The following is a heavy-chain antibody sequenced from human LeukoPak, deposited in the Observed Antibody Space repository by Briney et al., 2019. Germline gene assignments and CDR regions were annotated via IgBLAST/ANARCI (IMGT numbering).Heavy chain of an antibody. D-gene: IGHD6-13*01. CDR3: ARVAEAAAFDS. V-gene: IGHV3-30*04. CDR1: GFTFSSYA. J-gene: IGHJ4*02. Sequence: GGSLRLSCAASGFTFSSYAMHWVRQAPGKGLEWVAFISYDGNNKDYADSVRGRFTISRDNAKNSLYLQMNSLKPEDTAVYYCARVAEAAAFDSWGQGTLVTVSS. CDR2: ISYDGNNK.